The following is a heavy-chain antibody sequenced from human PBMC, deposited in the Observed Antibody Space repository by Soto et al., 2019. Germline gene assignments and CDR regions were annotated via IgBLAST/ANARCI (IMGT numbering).Heavy chain of an antibody. CDR2: IDTAGDT. V-gene: IGHV3-13*01. Sequence: EVQLVESGGGLVQPGGSLRLSCAASGFTFSNYDIHWVRQITGKGLEWVSGIDTAGDTYYPGSVKGRFTISRETAKNSSDLQMNSLRAGDTAVYYCARGQIAYDSSGPSFDSWGQGTLVTVSS. CDR3: ARGQIAYDSSGPSFDS. J-gene: IGHJ4*02. CDR1: GFTFSNYD. D-gene: IGHD3-22*01.